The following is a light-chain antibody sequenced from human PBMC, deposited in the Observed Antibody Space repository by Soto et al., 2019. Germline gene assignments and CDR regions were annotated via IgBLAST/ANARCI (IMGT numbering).Light chain of an antibody. J-gene: IGKJ1*01. CDR2: GAS. CDR3: QQYNNRPPWT. V-gene: IGKV3-15*01. CDR1: QSVGSN. Sequence: EIVMTQSPATLSVSPGERATLSCRASQSVGSNLAWYQQKPGQAPRLLMYGASTRATGVPARFSGSGSGAEFTLTISSLQSEDFAVYYCQQYNNRPPWTFGQGTEVEIE.